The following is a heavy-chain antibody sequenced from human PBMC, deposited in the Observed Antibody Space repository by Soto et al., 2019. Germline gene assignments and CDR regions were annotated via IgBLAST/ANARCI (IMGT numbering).Heavy chain of an antibody. J-gene: IGHJ5*02. V-gene: IGHV4-59*02. Sequence: SQTMPVTCTVADGSVYSLLVDWFLHTPGKGLEWIGDVSYSGSTNYNPSLKSRVTISVDTSKNQFSLKLSSVTAADTALYYCARGRALDPRGQGTLVTVSS. CDR3: ARGRALDP. CDR1: DGSVYSLL. CDR2: VSYSGST.